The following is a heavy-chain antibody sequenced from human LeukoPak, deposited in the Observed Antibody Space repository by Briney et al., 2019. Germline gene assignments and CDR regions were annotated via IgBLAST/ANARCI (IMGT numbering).Heavy chain of an antibody. J-gene: IGHJ4*02. Sequence: GGSLRLSCAASGFTVSSNYMSWVRQAPGKGLEWVANIKQDGSEKYYVDSVKGRFTISRDNAKNSLYLQMNSLRAEDTAVYYCARYSSSWFLDYWGQGTLVTVSS. V-gene: IGHV3-7*01. CDR3: ARYSSSWFLDY. CDR2: IKQDGSEK. CDR1: GFTVSSNY. D-gene: IGHD6-13*01.